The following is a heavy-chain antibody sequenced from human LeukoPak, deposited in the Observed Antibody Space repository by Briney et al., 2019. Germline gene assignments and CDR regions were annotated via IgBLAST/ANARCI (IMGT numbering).Heavy chain of an antibody. CDR3: ARVKTSIVVVPAAIPGGDAFDI. D-gene: IGHD2-2*01. CDR2: INPNSGGT. Sequence: ASVKVSCKASGYTFTGYYMHWVRQAPGQGLEWMGWINPNSGGTNYAQKFQGRVTMTRDTSISTAYMELGRLRSDDTAVYYCARVKTSIVVVPAAIPGGDAFDIWGQGTMVTVSS. J-gene: IGHJ3*02. CDR1: GYTFTGYY. V-gene: IGHV1-2*02.